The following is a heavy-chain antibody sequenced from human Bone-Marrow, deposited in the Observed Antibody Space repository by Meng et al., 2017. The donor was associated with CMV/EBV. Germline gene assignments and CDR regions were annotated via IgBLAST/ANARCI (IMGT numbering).Heavy chain of an antibody. D-gene: IGHD2-2*01. CDR3: ARSYQLLYNWFDP. V-gene: IGHV1-2*02. CDR1: GYTITDHH. CDR2: IGPSSAGT. Sequence: ASVKVSCKASGYTITDHHMHWVRQAPGQGLEWMGWIGPSSAGTNYAQKFQGRVTITADKSTSTAYMELSSLRSEDTAVYYCARSYQLLYNWFDPWGQGTLVTVSS. J-gene: IGHJ5*02.